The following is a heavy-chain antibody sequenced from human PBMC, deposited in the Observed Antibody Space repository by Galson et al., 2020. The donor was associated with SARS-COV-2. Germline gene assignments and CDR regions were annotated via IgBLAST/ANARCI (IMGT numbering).Heavy chain of an antibody. CDR3: ARVRDSYGYNLWGPFDY. J-gene: IGHJ4*02. D-gene: IGHD5-18*01. V-gene: IGHV3-7*01. CDR1: GFTFSSYW. CDR2: IKQDGSEK. Sequence: GESLKISCAASGFTFSSYWMSWVRQAPGKGLEWVANIKQDGSEKYYVDSVKGRFTISRDNAKNSLYLQMNSLRAEDTAVYYCARVRDSYGYNLWGPFDYWGQGTLVTVSS.